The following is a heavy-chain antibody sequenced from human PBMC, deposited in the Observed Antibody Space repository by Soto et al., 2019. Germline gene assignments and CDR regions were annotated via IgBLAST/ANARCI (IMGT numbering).Heavy chain of an antibody. CDR2: ISYDGSNK. V-gene: IGHV3-30-3*01. D-gene: IGHD6-13*01. CDR1: GFTFSSYA. Sequence: PGGSLRLSCAASGFTFSSYAMHWVRQAPGKGLEWVAVISYDGSNKYYADSVKGRFTISRDNSKNTLYLQMNSLRAEDTAVYYCARQAAAGKYYYAMDVWGQGTTVTVSS. CDR3: ARQAAAGKYYYAMDV. J-gene: IGHJ6*02.